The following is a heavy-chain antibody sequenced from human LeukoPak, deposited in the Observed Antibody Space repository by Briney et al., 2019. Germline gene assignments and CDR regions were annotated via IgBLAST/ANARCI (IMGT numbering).Heavy chain of an antibody. D-gene: IGHD1-1*01. CDR3: GAGTGSSDY. CDR1: GFTFSSSA. J-gene: IGHJ4*02. Sequence: GGSLRLSCAASGFTFSSSAMRWVRQAPGKGLEWVSAISPTGGTTYYADSVKGRFTISRDNAKNSLYLQMNSLRAEDTAVYYCGAGTGSSDYWGQGTLVTVSS. V-gene: IGHV3-23*01. CDR2: ISPTGGTT.